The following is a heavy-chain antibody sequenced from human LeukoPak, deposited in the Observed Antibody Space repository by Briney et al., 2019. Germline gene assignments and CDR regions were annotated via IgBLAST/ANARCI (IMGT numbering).Heavy chain of an antibody. V-gene: IGHV1-46*01. CDR1: GYTFTSYY. CDR2: INPSGGST. D-gene: IGHD6-13*01. J-gene: IGHJ4*02. Sequence: ASVKVSCKASGYTFTSYYMHWVRQAPGQGLEWMGIINPSGGSTSYAQKLQGRVTMTTDTSTSTAYMELRSLRSDDTAVYYCARDPLIAAAGTFFDYWGQGTLVTVSS. CDR3: ARDPLIAAAGTFFDY.